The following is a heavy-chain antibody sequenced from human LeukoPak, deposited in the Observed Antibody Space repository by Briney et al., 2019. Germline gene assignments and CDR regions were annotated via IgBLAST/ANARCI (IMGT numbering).Heavy chain of an antibody. CDR1: GGSISGSNW. Sequence: TSGTLSLTCAVSGGSISGSNWWSWVREPPGKGLEWIGENYHSGSTDYNPSLKSRVTISVYKSKNQFSLKVSSVTAADTDVYYCARGEGYRRSWYQPHFDYWGQGTLLTVSS. J-gene: IGHJ4*02. CDR2: NYHSGST. CDR3: ARGEGYRRSWYQPHFDY. V-gene: IGHV4-4*02. D-gene: IGHD6-13*01.